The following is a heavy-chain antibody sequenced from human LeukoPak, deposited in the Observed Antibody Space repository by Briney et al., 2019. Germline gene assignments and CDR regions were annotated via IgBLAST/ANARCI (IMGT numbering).Heavy chain of an antibody. J-gene: IGHJ4*02. V-gene: IGHV4-59*12. CDR3: VGVTATHFDY. CDR1: GGSISSYY. D-gene: IGHD2-21*02. Sequence: SETLSLTCTVSGGSISSYYWSWIRQPPGKGLEWIGYIYYSGSTNYNPSLKSRVTISVDTSKNQFSLKLSSVTAADTAVYYCVGVTATHFDYWGQGTLVTVSS. CDR2: IYYSGST.